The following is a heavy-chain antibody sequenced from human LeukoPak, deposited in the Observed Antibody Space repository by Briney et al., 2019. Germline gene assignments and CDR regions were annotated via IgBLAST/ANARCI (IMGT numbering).Heavy chain of an antibody. CDR1: GFTFSSYE. CDR3: ARVIAVAGGDY. Sequence: GGSLRLSCAASGFTFSSYEMNWVRQAPGQGLEWVSYISSSGSTIYYADSVKGRFTISRDNAKNSLYLQMNSLRAEDTAVYYCARVIAVAGGDYWGQGTLVTVSS. CDR2: ISSSGSTI. D-gene: IGHD6-19*01. J-gene: IGHJ4*02. V-gene: IGHV3-48*03.